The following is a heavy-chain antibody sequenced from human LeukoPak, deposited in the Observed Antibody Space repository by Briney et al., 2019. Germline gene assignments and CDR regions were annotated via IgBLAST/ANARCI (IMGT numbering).Heavy chain of an antibody. CDR1: GFTFSDYY. V-gene: IGHV3-11*04. Sequence: GGSLRLSCAASGFTFSDYYMSWIRQAPGKGLEWVSYISSSGNTIYYADSVKGRFTISRDNAKNSLCLQMNSLRAEDTAVYYCAKVSGVGSSWSPFDYWGQGTLVTVSS. D-gene: IGHD6-13*01. J-gene: IGHJ4*02. CDR2: ISSSGNTI. CDR3: AKVSGVGSSWSPFDY.